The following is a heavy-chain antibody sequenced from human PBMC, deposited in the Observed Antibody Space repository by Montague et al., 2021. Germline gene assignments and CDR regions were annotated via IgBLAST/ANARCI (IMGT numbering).Heavy chain of an antibody. J-gene: IGHJ6*03. V-gene: IGHV4-59*13. CDR1: GGSISSYY. D-gene: IGHD2-21*02. CDR3: ARERRDFDAVDYIYYYMDD. CDR2: IYHSGST. Sequence: SETLSLTCSVSGGSISSYYWIWIRQPPGKGLEWIGHIYHSGSTDYNPSLKSRVTILVDTSKKQFSLKLNSVTAADTAVYYCARERRDFDAVDYIYYYMDDWGKGTPVTVSS.